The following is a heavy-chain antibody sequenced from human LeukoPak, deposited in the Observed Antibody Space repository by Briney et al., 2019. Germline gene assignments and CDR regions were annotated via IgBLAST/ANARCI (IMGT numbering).Heavy chain of an antibody. D-gene: IGHD3-10*01. Sequence: SETLSLTCAAYGGAFSGYYWSWLRQPPGKGLERIGEINHSGSTNYNPSLKSRVTISVDTSKNQFSLKLSSVTAADTAVYYCARSYRITMVRGNKAFDIWGQGTMVTVSS. J-gene: IGHJ3*02. CDR1: GGAFSGYY. CDR3: ARSYRITMVRGNKAFDI. CDR2: INHSGST. V-gene: IGHV4-34*01.